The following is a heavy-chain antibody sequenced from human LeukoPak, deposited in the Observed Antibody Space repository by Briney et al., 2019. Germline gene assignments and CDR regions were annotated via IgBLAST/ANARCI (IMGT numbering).Heavy chain of an antibody. CDR1: GFTVSSNY. CDR2: IYSGGST. D-gene: IGHD6-13*01. J-gene: IGHJ4*02. V-gene: IGHV3-53*01. CDR3: AETGGSSWYYFDY. Sequence: PGGSLRLSCAASGFTVSSNYMSWVRQAPGKGLEWVSVIYSGGSTYYADSVKGRFTISRDNSKNTLYLQMNSLRAEDTAVYYCAETGGSSWYYFDYWGQGTLVTVSS.